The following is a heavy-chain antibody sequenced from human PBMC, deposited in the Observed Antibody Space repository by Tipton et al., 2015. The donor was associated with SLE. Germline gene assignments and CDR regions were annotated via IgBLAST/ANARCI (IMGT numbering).Heavy chain of an antibody. J-gene: IGHJ4*02. CDR3: ARHDPHNWNYWFYFDH. D-gene: IGHD1-7*01. V-gene: IGHV4-59*01. CDR1: GASISSYY. Sequence: TLSLTCTVSGASISSYYWGWIRQPPGKGLEWIGCLYYSGSTDYNPSLKSRLTISVDTSKNQFSLRLNSVTAADTAVYYCARHDPHNWNYWFYFDHWGQGTLVTVST. CDR2: LYYSGST.